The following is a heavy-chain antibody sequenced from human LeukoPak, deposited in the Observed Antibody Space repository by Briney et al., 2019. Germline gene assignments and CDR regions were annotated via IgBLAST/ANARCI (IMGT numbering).Heavy chain of an antibody. CDR1: GYTFTGYY. CDR3: ASLTAMASHHRFYYFDY. CDR2: INPNSGGT. V-gene: IGHV1-2*02. Sequence: ASVKVSCKASGYTFTGYYMHWVRQAPGQGLEWMGWINPNSGGTNYAQKFQGRVTMARDTSKNQFSLKLSSVTAADTAVYYCASLTAMASHHRFYYFDYWGQGTLVTVSS. J-gene: IGHJ4*02. D-gene: IGHD5-18*01.